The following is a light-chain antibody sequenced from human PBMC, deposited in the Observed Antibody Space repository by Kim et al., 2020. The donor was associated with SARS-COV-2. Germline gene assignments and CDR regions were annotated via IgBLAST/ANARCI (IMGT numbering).Light chain of an antibody. CDR3: QVWDSSSDHPV. V-gene: IGLV3-21*04. J-gene: IGLJ3*02. CDR1: NIGSKS. CDR2: FDS. Sequence: APVKTARITCGGNNIGSKSVHWYQQKPGQAPVLGIYFDSDRPSGIPERCSGSNSGNTATLTISRVAAGDEADYYCQVWDSSSDHPVFGGGTQLTVL.